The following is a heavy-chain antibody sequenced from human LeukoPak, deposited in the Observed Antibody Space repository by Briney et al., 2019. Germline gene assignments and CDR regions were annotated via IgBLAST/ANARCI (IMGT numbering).Heavy chain of an antibody. CDR1: GFTFSNSA. J-gene: IGHJ4*02. Sequence: PGTSLRPSCAASGFTFSNSAMSWVRQAPGKGLEWVSALTGSGGGTYYADSVKGRFTISRDNSKNTMYLQMNSLRAEDTAVYYCAKEAVEYFDYWGQGNLVTVSS. CDR2: LTGSGGGT. CDR3: AKEAVEYFDY. V-gene: IGHV3-23*01.